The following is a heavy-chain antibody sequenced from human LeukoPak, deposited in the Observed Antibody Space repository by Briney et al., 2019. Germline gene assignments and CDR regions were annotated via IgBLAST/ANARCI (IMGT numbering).Heavy chain of an antibody. Sequence: ASVKVSCKASGYSFTAYYMHWVRQAPGQGLEWMGWINTNSGGTNCAQKFQGRVTMTRDTSISTAYMEMSGLISDDTAVYYCARGVGSSWFDPWGQGTLVTVPS. D-gene: IGHD2-15*01. V-gene: IGHV1-2*02. CDR3: ARGVGSSWFDP. CDR1: GYSFTAYY. CDR2: INTNSGGT. J-gene: IGHJ5*02.